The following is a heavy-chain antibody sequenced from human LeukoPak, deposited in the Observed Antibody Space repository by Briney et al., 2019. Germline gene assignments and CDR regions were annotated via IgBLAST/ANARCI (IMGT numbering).Heavy chain of an antibody. CDR1: GFTFSYYA. J-gene: IGHJ4*02. Sequence: GGSLRLSCAASGFTFSYYAMSWVRQAPGKGLEWVSAISGSGGVTYYADSVKGRFTISRDNSKNTLYLQVNSLRAADTAVYYCAKVQEMGTILPPFHYWGQGTLVTVSS. V-gene: IGHV3-23*01. CDR3: AKVQEMGTILPPFHY. D-gene: IGHD5-24*01. CDR2: ISGSGGVT.